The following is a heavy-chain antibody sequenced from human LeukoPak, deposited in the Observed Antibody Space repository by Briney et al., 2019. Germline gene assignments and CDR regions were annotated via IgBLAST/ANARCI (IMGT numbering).Heavy chain of an antibody. D-gene: IGHD5-18*01. CDR2: IDGTGFST. J-gene: IGHJ4*02. V-gene: IGHV3-23*01. CDR1: GFIFDISA. Sequence: GGSLRLSCAPSGFIFDISAMTWVRQAPGKGLEWVSTIDGTGFSTFYPDSVKGRFTVSRDKSRNTVFLQLSSLRVDDTATYFCAKARGYSFGSLEHWGPGTLVTVSS. CDR3: AKARGYSFGSLEH.